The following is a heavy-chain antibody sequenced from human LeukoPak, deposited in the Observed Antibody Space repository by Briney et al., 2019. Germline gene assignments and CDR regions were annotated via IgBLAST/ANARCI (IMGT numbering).Heavy chain of an antibody. J-gene: IGHJ3*02. D-gene: IGHD3-10*01. V-gene: IGHV3-23*01. Sequence: GGALRLSCAASGFTFSSYGMSWVRQAPGKGLEWGPAISGSGGSTYYADSVKGRFTISRGNSKNTLYLQMNSLRAEDTAVYYCAKDWRSYSGSYLAFDIWGQGTMVTVSS. CDR3: AKDWRSYSGSYLAFDI. CDR1: GFTFSSYG. CDR2: ISGSGGST.